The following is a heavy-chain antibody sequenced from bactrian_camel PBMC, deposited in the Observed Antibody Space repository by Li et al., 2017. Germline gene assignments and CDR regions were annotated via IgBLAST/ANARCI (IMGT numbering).Heavy chain of an antibody. CDR1: GFTVGTLT. J-gene: IGHJ7*01. CDR2: ITKRGIV. D-gene: IGHD1*01. Sequence: DVQLVESGGGLVQPGGSLGVSCAASGFTVGTLTMSWVRQAPGKGLEWISIITKRGIVYYADSVKGRFTISRDNAKNTVNLELNSLKIEDTGMYHCARDSEYYYMNYWGKGTQVTVS. V-gene: IGHV3S40*01.